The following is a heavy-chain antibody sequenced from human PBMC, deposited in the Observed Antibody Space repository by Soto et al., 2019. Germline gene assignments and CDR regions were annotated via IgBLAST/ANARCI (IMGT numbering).Heavy chain of an antibody. CDR3: ARDLMIPFGGDFYYYGMDV. CDR2: IYYSGST. Sequence: SETLSLTCTVSGGSISSSSYYWSWIRQPPGKGLEWIGYIYYSGSTTYNPSLKSRVTISVDTSKKQFSLRLSSVTAADTAVYYCARDLMIPFGGDFYYYGMDVWGQGTTVTVSS. V-gene: IGHV4-61*01. CDR1: GGSISSSSYY. D-gene: IGHD3-16*01. J-gene: IGHJ6*02.